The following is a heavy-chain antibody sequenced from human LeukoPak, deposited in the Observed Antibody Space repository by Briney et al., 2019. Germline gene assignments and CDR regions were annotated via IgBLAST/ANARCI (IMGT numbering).Heavy chain of an antibody. CDR3: ARGGRYFDSWWFDP. CDR2: INPNSGGT. D-gene: IGHD3-9*01. J-gene: IGHJ5*02. CDR1: GYTFTGYY. Sequence: GESLKISCKGSGYTFTGYYMHWVRQAPGQGLEWMGWINPNSGGTNYAQKLQGRVTMTTDTSTSTAYMELRSLRSDDTAVYYCARGGRYFDSWWFDPWGQGTLVTVSS. V-gene: IGHV1-2*02.